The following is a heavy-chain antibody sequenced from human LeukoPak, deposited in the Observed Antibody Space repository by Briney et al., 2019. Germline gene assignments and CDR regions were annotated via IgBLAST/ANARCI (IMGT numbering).Heavy chain of an antibody. Sequence: SETLSLTCTVSDGSISSSSYYWGWIRQPPGKGLEWIGSIYYSGSTYYNPSLKSRVTISVDTSKNQFSLKLSSVTAADTAVYYCARGGVLDIVPMGDWFDPWGQGTLVTVSS. CDR1: DGSISSSSYY. V-gene: IGHV4-39*07. J-gene: IGHJ5*02. D-gene: IGHD2-8*01. CDR2: IYYSGST. CDR3: ARGGVLDIVPMGDWFDP.